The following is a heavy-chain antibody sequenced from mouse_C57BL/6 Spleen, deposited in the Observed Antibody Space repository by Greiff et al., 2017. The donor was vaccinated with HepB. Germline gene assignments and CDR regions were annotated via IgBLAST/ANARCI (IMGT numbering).Heavy chain of an antibody. D-gene: IGHD2-5*01. CDR2: IYPGSGST. V-gene: IGHV1-55*01. CDR3: ARRAYYSNYGAMDY. CDR1: GYTFTSYW. Sequence: QVQLQQPGAELVKPGASVKMSCKASGYTFTSYWITWVKQRPGQGLEWIGDIYPGSGSTHYNEKFKSKATLTVDTSSSTAYMQLSSLTSEDSAVYYCARRAYYSNYGAMDYWGQGTSVTVSS. J-gene: IGHJ4*01.